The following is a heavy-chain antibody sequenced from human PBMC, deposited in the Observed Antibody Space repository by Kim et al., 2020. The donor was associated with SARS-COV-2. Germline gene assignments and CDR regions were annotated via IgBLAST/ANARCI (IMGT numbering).Heavy chain of an antibody. V-gene: IGHV4-4*02. J-gene: IGHJ4*02. D-gene: IGHD2-15*01. CDR1: GGSISSSNW. CDR3: ARGGSGGSYSFDY. CDR2: IYHSGST. Sequence: SETLSLTCAVSGGSISSSNWWSWVRQPPGKGLEWIGEIYHSGSTNYNPSLKSRVTISVDKSKNQFSLKLSSVTAADTAVYYCARGGSGGSYSFDYWGQGTLVTVSS.